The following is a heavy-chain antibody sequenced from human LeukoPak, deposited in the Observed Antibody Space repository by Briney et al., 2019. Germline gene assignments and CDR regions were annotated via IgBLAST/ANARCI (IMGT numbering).Heavy chain of an antibody. V-gene: IGHV3-21*01. CDR3: AYGSGSFDY. CDR1: GFTFSSYS. CDR2: ISSSSSYI. J-gene: IGHJ4*02. Sequence: GSLRLSCAASGFTFSSYSMNWVRQAPGKGLEWVSSISSSSSYIYYADSVEGRFTISRDNAKNSLYLQMNSLRAEDTAVYYCAYGSGSFDYWGQGTLVTVSS. D-gene: IGHD3-10*01.